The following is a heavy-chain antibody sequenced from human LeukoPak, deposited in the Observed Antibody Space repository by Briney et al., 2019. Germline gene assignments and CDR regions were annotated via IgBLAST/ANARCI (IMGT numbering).Heavy chain of an antibody. CDR2: ISGSGANT. D-gene: IGHD3-10*01. J-gene: IGHJ4*02. V-gene: IGHV3-23*01. CDR1: GFTFSSYA. Sequence: PGGSLRLSCAASGFTFSSYAMNWVRQTPGKGLEWVSGISGSGANTYYADSVKGRFTISRDNSKNTLYLQMNSLRADDTAVYYCAARTYGSAFDSWGQGTLVTVSS. CDR3: AARTYGSAFDS.